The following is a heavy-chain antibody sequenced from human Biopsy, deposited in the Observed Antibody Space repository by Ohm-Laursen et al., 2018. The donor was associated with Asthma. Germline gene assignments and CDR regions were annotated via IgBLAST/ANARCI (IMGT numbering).Heavy chain of an antibody. V-gene: IGHV4-39*01. CDR2: MYRSGSP. D-gene: IGHD3-22*01. CDR1: GGSITSSSYY. Sequence: SKTLSLTCTVSGGSITSSSYYWGWIRQPPGKGMEWIGSMYRSGSPYYHPSLKSRATISVDTSKNQLSLKMSSVTAADTAVYFCVRHQYSSSWSTFDYWGQGALVTVSS. CDR3: VRHQYSSSWSTFDY. J-gene: IGHJ4*02.